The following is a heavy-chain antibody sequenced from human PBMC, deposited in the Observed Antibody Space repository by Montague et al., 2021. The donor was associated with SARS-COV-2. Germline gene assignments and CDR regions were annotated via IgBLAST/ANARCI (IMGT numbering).Heavy chain of an antibody. CDR2: IHHSGNP. Sequence: SETLSLTCAVYGGSFSSYYYAWVRQSPTPGLEWIGEIHHSGNPTYTPSLRRRVAISVDTSKNQFSLYLRSVTAADAAVYYCARGERRKVRWGPGRGSETDPYFALDVWGQGTTVTISS. J-gene: IGHJ6*01. V-gene: IGHV4-34*01. D-gene: IGHD2-15*01. CDR1: GGSFSSYY. CDR3: ARGERRKVRWGPGRGSETDPYFALDV.